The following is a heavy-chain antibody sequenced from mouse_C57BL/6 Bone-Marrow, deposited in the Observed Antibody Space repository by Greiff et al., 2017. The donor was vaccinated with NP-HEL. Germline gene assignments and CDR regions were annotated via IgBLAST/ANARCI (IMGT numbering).Heavy chain of an antibody. D-gene: IGHD1-1*01. CDR2: INPNNGGT. CDR1: GYTLTDYY. V-gene: IGHV1-26*01. CDR3: AGWDTTYY. J-gene: IGHJ4*01. Sequence: EVQLQQSGPELVKPGASVKISCKASGYTLTDYYMNWVKQSHGKSLEWIGDINPNNGGTSYNQKFKGKATLTVDKSSSTAYMELRSLTSEDSAVYYCAGWDTTYYWGQGTSVTVSS.